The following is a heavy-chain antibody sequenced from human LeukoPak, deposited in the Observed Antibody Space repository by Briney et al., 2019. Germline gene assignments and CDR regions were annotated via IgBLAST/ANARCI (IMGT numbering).Heavy chain of an antibody. CDR2: ISATTIYR. V-gene: IGHV3-21*01. CDR3: ARIGFGRDAYNSFDY. D-gene: IGHD5-24*01. J-gene: IGHJ4*02. CDR1: GFTFSNYD. Sequence: GGSLRLSCAASGFTFSNYDMTWVRQAPGKGLEWVSSISATTIYRFSAGSVRGRFTISRDNVENSLYLHMNDLRRDDTAVYYCARIGFGRDAYNSFDYWGQGTLVIVSS.